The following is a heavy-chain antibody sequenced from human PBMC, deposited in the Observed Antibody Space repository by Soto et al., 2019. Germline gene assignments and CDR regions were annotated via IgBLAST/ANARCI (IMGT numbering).Heavy chain of an antibody. D-gene: IGHD6-19*01. CDR1: GADINTYS. J-gene: IGHJ6*02. Sequence: LSLTCSVSGADINTYSWTWIRQPAGKGLEWIGRIYTSASINYNPSLRGRVTLSVDTSTNQVSLKLASVTAADTAVYYCARDREAGYNFYYGMDVWGQGTTVTVSS. CDR2: IYTSASI. CDR3: ARDREAGYNFYYGMDV. V-gene: IGHV4-4*07.